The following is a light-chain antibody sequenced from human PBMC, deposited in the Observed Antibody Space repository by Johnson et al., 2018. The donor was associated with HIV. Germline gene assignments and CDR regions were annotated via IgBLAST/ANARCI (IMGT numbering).Light chain of an antibody. V-gene: IGLV1-51*01. CDR3: GTWDSSLSVDNYV. J-gene: IGLJ1*01. CDR1: SSNIGNNY. Sequence: QSILTQPPSVSAAPGQKVTISCSGSSSNIGNNYVSWYQQLPGTAPKLLIYDNNKRPSGIPDRFSCSKSGTSATLGITGLQTGDEADYYCGTWDSSLSVDNYVLGTGTKVTVL. CDR2: DNN.